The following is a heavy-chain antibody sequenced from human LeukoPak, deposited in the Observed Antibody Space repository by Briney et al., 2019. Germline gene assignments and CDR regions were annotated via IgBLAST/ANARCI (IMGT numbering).Heavy chain of an antibody. Sequence: SETLSLTCTVSGGSISSSSYYWGWIRQPPGKGLEWIGSIYYSGSTYYNPSLKSRVTISVDTSKNQFSLKLSSVTAADTAVYYCARRNRGIYCSGGSCSDAFDIWGQGTMVTVSS. CDR2: IYYSGST. J-gene: IGHJ3*02. D-gene: IGHD2-15*01. CDR1: GGSISSSSYY. CDR3: ARRNRGIYCSGGSCSDAFDI. V-gene: IGHV4-39*01.